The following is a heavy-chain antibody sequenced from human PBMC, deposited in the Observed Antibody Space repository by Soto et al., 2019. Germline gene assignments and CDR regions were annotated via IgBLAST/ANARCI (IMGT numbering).Heavy chain of an antibody. V-gene: IGHV2-26*01. CDR3: ARRHLAVAVSPWFDP. D-gene: IGHD6-19*01. Sequence: QVTLKESRPVLVKATETLTLRCTVSGLSITDSEMGVSWIRQPPGQPLEWLAHIDSSGEKSYRTFLKSRLAISKDTSKSQIVLTMTKMDPADTATYYCARRHLAVAVSPWFDPWGQGIPVTVSS. CDR2: IDSSGEK. CDR1: GLSITDSEMG. J-gene: IGHJ5*02.